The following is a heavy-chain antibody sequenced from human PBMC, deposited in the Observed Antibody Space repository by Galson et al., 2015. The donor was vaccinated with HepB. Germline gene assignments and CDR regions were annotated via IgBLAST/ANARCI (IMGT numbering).Heavy chain of an antibody. CDR2: ISYDGSNK. J-gene: IGHJ4*02. CDR1: GFTISSYA. D-gene: IGHD6-13*01. V-gene: IGHV3-30-3*01. CDR3: ARDSRQYLVWNYFDY. Sequence: SLRLSCAASGFTISSYAMHWVRQAPGKGLEWVALISYDGSNKYYGDSMKARFTISRDSSKNTLYLQMNSLRDEDTAVYYCARDSRQYLVWNYFDYWGQGTLVTVSS.